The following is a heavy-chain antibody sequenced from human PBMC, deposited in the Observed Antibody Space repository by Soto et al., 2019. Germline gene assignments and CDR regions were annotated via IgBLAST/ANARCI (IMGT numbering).Heavy chain of an antibody. Sequence: GESLKISCNGSGYSFTSYWISWVRQMPGKGLEWMGRIDPSDSYTNYSPSFQGHVTISADKSISTAYLQWSSLKASDTAMYYCVRDGYNLGLDYWAREPWSPSPQ. J-gene: IGHJ4*02. D-gene: IGHD5-12*01. CDR2: IDPSDSYT. CDR1: GYSFTSYW. V-gene: IGHV5-10-1*01. CDR3: VRDGYNLGLDY.